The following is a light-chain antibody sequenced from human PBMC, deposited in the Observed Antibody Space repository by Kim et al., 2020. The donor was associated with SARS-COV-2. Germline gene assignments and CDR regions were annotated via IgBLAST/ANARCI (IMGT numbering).Light chain of an antibody. V-gene: IGLV2-11*01. CDR2: DVS. CDR1: SSDVGCYNY. Sequence: GQSVTVSCTGPSSDVGCYNYVSWYQQHPGKVPQVMIYDVSERPSGVPDRFSGSKSGNTASLTISGLQAEDEADYYCCSYAGSYTWVFGGGTQLTVL. CDR3: CSYAGSYTWV. J-gene: IGLJ3*02.